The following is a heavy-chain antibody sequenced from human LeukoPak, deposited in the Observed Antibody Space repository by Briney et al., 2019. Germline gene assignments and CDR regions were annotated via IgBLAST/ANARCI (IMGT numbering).Heavy chain of an antibody. Sequence: SETLSLTCTVSGGSISSYYWGWIRQPARKGLEWIGRLYTSGSTNYNPPLKSRVTMSVDTSKNQFSLKLSSVTAADTAVYYCARTTPMSTIDYWGQGTLVTVSS. J-gene: IGHJ4*02. CDR2: LYTSGST. V-gene: IGHV4-4*07. CDR1: GGSISSYY. CDR3: ARTTPMSTIDY. D-gene: IGHD5-18*01.